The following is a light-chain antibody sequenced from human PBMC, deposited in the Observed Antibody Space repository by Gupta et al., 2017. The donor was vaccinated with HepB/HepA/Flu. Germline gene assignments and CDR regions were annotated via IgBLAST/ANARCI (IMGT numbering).Light chain of an antibody. CDR3: QQSYGAPYT. V-gene: IGKV1-39*01. CDR1: QSISSN. J-gene: IGKJ2*01. Sequence: DIQMTQSPSSLSASVGDRVTITCRASQSISSNLNWYQQKPGKAPMVLIYTASRLQSGVPSRFSGSGSGTDFTLTISRLQPEDFATYYCQQSYGAPYTFGQGTKLEMK. CDR2: TAS.